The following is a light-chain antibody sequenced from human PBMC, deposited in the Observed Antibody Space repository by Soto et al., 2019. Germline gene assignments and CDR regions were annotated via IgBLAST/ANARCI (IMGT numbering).Light chain of an antibody. V-gene: IGKV3-20*01. Sequence: EIVLTQSPGTLSLSPGERATLSCRASQRVSRASQSVSSSFLAWFQQKPGQAPRLLIYGASSRATRIPDRFSGSGSGTDFTLTISRLEPEDVAVYYCQQYGSSPITFGQGTRLEIK. CDR2: GAS. J-gene: IGKJ5*01. CDR1: QSVSSSF. CDR3: QQYGSSPIT.